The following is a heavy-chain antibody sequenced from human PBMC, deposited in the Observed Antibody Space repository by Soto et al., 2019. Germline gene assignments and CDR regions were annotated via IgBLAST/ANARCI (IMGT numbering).Heavy chain of an antibody. J-gene: IGHJ6*02. D-gene: IGHD2-2*01. CDR2: ISFDGSTK. CDR1: RFTFSNYA. V-gene: IGHV3-30-3*01. Sequence: QVQLVEFGGGVVQPGRSLRLSCAASRFTFSNYAMHWVRQAPGKGLQWVALISFDGSTKYYADSVKGRFTISRDNSKNTLYLQMNSLRAEDTAVYYCARSPGYCSTTMCYGREFAMDVWGQGTTVTVSS. CDR3: ARSPGYCSTTMCYGREFAMDV.